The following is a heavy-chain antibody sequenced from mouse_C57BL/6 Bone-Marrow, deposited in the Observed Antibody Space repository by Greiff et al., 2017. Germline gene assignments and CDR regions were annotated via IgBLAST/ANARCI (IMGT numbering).Heavy chain of an antibody. CDR1: GYTFTSYW. CDR2: IDPNSGGT. D-gene: IGHD1-1*01. J-gene: IGHJ2*01. Sequence: VQLQQPGAELVKPGASVKLSCKASGYTFTSYWMHWVKQRPGRGLEWIGRIDPNSGGTKYNEKFKSKATMTVDTPSSTAYMQLSSLSSEDSAVYYCARAHYYGSSYGYFDYWGQGTTVTVSA. V-gene: IGHV1-72*01. CDR3: ARAHYYGSSYGYFDY.